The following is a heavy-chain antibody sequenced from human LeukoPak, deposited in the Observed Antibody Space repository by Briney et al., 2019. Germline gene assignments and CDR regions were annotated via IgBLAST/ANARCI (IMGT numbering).Heavy chain of an antibody. CDR3: ARVGDYYDSSVSYFDY. V-gene: IGHV4-59*01. D-gene: IGHD3-22*01. CDR2: IYYSGST. CDR1: GGSISSYY. Sequence: PSETLSLTCTVSGGSISSYYWSWIRQPPGKGLEWIGYIYYSGSTNYNPSLKSRVTISVDTSKNQFSLKLSSVTAADTAVYYCARVGDYYDSSVSYFDYWGQGTLVTVSS. J-gene: IGHJ4*02.